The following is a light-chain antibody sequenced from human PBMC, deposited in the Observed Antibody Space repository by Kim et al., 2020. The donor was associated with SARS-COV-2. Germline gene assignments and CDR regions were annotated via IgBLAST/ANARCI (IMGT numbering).Light chain of an antibody. Sequence: GQSLTISCTGTRSDVGGNNYVHWYQQHPGKAPILMIHEGTKRPSGGPDRCSGSKSGNTASLTVSGLQAEDEADYYCSSYAGSNNLVFGGGTQLTVL. V-gene: IGLV2-8*01. J-gene: IGLJ2*01. CDR3: SSYAGSNNLV. CDR1: RSDVGGNNY. CDR2: EGT.